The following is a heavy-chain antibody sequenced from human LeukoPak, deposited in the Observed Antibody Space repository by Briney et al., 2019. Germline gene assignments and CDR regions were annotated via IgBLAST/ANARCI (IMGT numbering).Heavy chain of an antibody. CDR3: ASRSSGYSYGIDY. Sequence: SQTLSLTCAVSGGSISSGGYSWSWIRQPPGKGLEWIGYIYHSGSTYYNPSLKSRVTISVDTSKNQFSLKLSSVTAADTAVYYCASRSSGYSYGIDYWGQGTLVTVSS. D-gene: IGHD5-18*01. CDR1: GGSISSGGYS. CDR2: IYHSGST. V-gene: IGHV4-30-2*02. J-gene: IGHJ4*02.